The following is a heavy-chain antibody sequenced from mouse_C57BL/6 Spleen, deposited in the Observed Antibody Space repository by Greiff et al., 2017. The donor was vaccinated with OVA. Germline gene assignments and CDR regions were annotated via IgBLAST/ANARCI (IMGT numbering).Heavy chain of an antibody. CDR3: ARHDYFDY. V-gene: IGHV1-59*01. Sequence: VQLQQPGAELVRPGTSVKLSCKASGYTFTSYWMHWVKQRPGQGLEWIGVIDPSDSYTNYNQKFKGKATLTVDTSSSTAYMQLSSLTSEDSAVYYCARHDYFDYWGQGTTLTVSS. J-gene: IGHJ2*01. D-gene: IGHD2-3*01. CDR2: IDPSDSYT. CDR1: GYTFTSYW.